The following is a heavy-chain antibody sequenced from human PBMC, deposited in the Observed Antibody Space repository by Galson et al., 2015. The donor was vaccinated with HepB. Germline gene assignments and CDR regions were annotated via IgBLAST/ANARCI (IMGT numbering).Heavy chain of an antibody. CDR3: AREWKYYDVLTGYSTLDY. CDR1: GGTFSSYA. Sequence: SVKVSCKASGGTFSSYAISWVRQAPGQGLEWMGGIIPIFGTANYAQKFQGRVTITADESTSTAYMELRSLRSDDTAVYYCAREWKYYDVLTGYSTLDYWGQGTLLIVSS. CDR2: IIPIFGTA. J-gene: IGHJ4*02. V-gene: IGHV1-69*13. D-gene: IGHD3-9*01.